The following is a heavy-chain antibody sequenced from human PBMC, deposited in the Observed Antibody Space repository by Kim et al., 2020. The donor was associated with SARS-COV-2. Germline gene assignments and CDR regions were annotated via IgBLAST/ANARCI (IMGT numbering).Heavy chain of an antibody. CDR2: INHSGST. V-gene: IGHV4-34*01. J-gene: IGHJ6*02. Sequence: SETLSLTCAVYGGSLSGYYWSWVRQPPGKGLEWIGEINHSGSTNYNPSLKSRVTISVDTSKNEISLKLRSVTAADTAVYYCARGDDYGEYEYGLDVWGQGTTVTVSS. CDR1: GGSLSGYY. D-gene: IGHD4-17*01. CDR3: ARGDDYGEYEYGLDV.